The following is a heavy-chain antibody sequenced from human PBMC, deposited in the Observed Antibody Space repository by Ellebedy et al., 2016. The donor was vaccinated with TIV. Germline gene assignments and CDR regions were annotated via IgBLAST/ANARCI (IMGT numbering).Heavy chain of an antibody. CDR3: ARGEIAAVGIHAFDP. V-gene: IGHV3-48*03. CDR1: GFTFSSYE. J-gene: IGHJ5*02. D-gene: IGHD6-13*01. CDR2: ISSGGNTI. Sequence: PGGSLRLSCAASGFTFSSYEMTWVRQAPGKGLEWVSYISSGGNTIYYADSVKGRFTIPREKAKNSLYLQMNSLRAEDTAVYHCARGEIAAVGIHAFDPWGQGTLVTVSS.